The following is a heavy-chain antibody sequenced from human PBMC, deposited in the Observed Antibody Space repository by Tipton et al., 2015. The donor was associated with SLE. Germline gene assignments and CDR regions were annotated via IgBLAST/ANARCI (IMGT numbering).Heavy chain of an antibody. D-gene: IGHD7-27*01. J-gene: IGHJ4*02. CDR1: EYSFTHYW. Sequence: QLVQSGTEVKKPGESLKISCQGSEYSFTHYWIGWVRQMPGKGLEWMGVIYPGASHITYSPSFQDQVTISADKSINTAYLQWNSLKALDSANYYCARHSDLGSEFDFWGQGTLVTVAS. CDR2: IYPGASHI. CDR3: ARHSDLGSEFDF. V-gene: IGHV5-51*01.